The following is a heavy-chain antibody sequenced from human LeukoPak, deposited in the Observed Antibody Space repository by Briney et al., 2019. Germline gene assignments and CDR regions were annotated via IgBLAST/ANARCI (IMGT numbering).Heavy chain of an antibody. V-gene: IGHV3-7*01. Sequence: GGSLRLSCAASGFVFSNYWMSWVRQAPGKGLVWVANIKPDGTEKYYVDSLKGRFTISRDNTKNSLYLQMSSLRVEDTAVYYCARGGNASWDYWGQGALVTVSS. CDR3: ARGGNASWDY. CDR2: IKPDGTEK. J-gene: IGHJ4*02. CDR1: GFVFSNYW.